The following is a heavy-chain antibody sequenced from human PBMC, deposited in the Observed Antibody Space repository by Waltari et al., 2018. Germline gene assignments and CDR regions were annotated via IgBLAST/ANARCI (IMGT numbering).Heavy chain of an antibody. CDR1: GYTFTGYY. D-gene: IGHD3-16*01. J-gene: IGHJ4*02. V-gene: IGHV1-2*06. Sequence: QVQLVQSGAEVKKPGASVKVSCKASGYTFTGYYMHWVRQAPGQGLEWMGRTNPNSVGTNYAQKFQGRVTMTRDTSISTAYMELSRLRSDDTAVYYCARVPLWGSYFHYWGQGTLVTVSS. CDR2: TNPNSVGT. CDR3: ARVPLWGSYFHY.